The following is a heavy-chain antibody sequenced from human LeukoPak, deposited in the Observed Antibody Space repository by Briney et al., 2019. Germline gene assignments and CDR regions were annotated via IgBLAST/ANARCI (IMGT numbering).Heavy chain of an antibody. J-gene: IGHJ3*02. V-gene: IGHV3-30*04. CDR1: GFTFSSYA. D-gene: IGHD3-10*01. CDR2: ISYDGSNK. CDR3: AKEGDYYGSGSYRDAFDI. Sequence: GGSLGLSCAASGFTFSSYAMHWVRQAPGKGLEWVAVISYDGSNKYYADSVKGRFTLSRDNFKNTLYLQMNSLRAEDTAVYYCAKEGDYYGSGSYRDAFDIWGQGTMVTVSS.